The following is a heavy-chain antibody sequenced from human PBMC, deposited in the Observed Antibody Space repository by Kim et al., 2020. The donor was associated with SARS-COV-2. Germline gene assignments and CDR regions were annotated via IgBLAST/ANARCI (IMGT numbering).Heavy chain of an antibody. J-gene: IGHJ4*02. Sequence: DSEKGRFTIARDNSRNTLYLQSNNLRADDTAVYYCATMSHRRGAGSHCFDYWGQGTLVTVSS. D-gene: IGHD1-26*01. CDR3: ATMSHRRGAGSHCFDY. V-gene: IGHV3-23*01.